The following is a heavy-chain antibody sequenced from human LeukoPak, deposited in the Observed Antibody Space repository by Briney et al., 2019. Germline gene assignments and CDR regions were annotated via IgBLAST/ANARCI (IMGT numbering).Heavy chain of an antibody. Sequence: GGSLRPSCAASGFTFSDAWMSWIRQAPGKGLEWVGRIKSKTDGGTTDYAAPVKGRFTISRDDSKNTLYLQMNSLKTEDTAVYYCTTGPDTARLPYYYYYGMDVWGQGTTVTVSS. CDR1: GFTFSDAW. J-gene: IGHJ6*02. D-gene: IGHD5-18*01. V-gene: IGHV3-15*01. CDR3: TTGPDTARLPYYYYYGMDV. CDR2: IKSKTDGGTT.